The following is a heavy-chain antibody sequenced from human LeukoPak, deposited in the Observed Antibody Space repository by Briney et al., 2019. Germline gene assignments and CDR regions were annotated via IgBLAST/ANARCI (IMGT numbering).Heavy chain of an antibody. J-gene: IGHJ4*02. CDR2: ISASNGNT. CDR1: GYTFINYG. CDR3: ARALSRGYSGYDYGLGY. D-gene: IGHD5-12*01. Sequence: ASVKVSCTASGYTFINYGVTWVRQAPGQGLEWMGWISASNGNTNYAQKLQGRVTMTTETSTSTAYMEVRSLRSDDTAVYYCARALSRGYSGYDYGLGYWGQGTLVTVSS. V-gene: IGHV1-18*01.